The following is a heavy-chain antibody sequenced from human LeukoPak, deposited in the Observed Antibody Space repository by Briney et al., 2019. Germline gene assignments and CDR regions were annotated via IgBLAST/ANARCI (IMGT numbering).Heavy chain of an antibody. J-gene: IGHJ6*02. CDR3: ARVSPSGVWDV. CDR1: GGSISGINYY. Sequence: SETLSLTCTVSGGSISGINYYWTWIRQPAGKGLEQIGRIYTTGSSNYNPSLKSRVTISVDTSNNQFSLKLSSVTAADTAVYYCARVSPSGVWDVWGQGTTVTVSS. CDR2: IYTTGSS. V-gene: IGHV4-61*02. D-gene: IGHD3-10*01.